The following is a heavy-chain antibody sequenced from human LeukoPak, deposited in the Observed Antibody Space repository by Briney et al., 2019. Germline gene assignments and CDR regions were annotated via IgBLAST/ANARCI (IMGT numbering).Heavy chain of an antibody. D-gene: IGHD6-13*01. CDR3: TRDLYSSSWYRDFDY. Sequence: PGRSLRLSCTASGFTFGDYAMSRVRQAPGKGLEWVGFIRSKAYGGTTEYAASVKGRFTISRDDSKSIAYLQMNSLKTEDTAVYYCTRDLYSSSWYRDFDYWGQGTLVTVSS. CDR1: GFTFGDYA. V-gene: IGHV3-49*04. J-gene: IGHJ4*02. CDR2: IRSKAYGGTT.